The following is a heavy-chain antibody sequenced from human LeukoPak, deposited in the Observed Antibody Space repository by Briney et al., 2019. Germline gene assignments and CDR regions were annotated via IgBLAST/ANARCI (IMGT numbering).Heavy chain of an antibody. D-gene: IGHD1-26*01. CDR2: VYYTGYT. J-gene: IGHJ4*02. Sequence: SQTLSLTCTVFGGSTSSGGFYWSWIRQHPGKGLEWIGYVYYTGYTYYNPSLKSRVTISVDSSKNQFSLKLTSVTAADTAVYYCAREGDKRASVAYWGQGTLVTVSS. V-gene: IGHV4-31*03. CDR3: AREGDKRASVAY. CDR1: GGSTSSGGFY.